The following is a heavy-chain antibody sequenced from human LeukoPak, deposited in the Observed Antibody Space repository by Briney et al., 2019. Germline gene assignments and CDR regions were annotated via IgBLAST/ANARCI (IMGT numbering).Heavy chain of an antibody. CDR3: ARQSRDGSKTRGYYFDY. V-gene: IGHV5-51*01. Sequence: GESLKISCQVSGYSFTNYWIGWVRQMPGKGLESMGIIYPADSDTTYSPSFQGQVTISADKSIRPVHVQWSSLKASDTAMYYCARQSRDGSKTRGYYFDYWGQGTLVTVSS. J-gene: IGHJ4*02. CDR1: GYSFTNYW. CDR2: IYPADSDT. D-gene: IGHD3-10*01.